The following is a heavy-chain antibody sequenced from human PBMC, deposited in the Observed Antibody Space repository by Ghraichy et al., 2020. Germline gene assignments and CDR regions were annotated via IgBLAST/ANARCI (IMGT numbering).Heavy chain of an antibody. CDR2: IYHSGST. CDR3: ARVRCSSTSCYVFDY. Sequence: SETLSLTCAVSGGSISSGGYSWSWIRQPPGKGLEWIGYIYHSGSTYYNPSLKIRVTISLDRSKNQFSLKLSSVTAADTAVYYCARVRCSSTSCYVFDYWGQGTLVTVSS. CDR1: GGSISSGGYS. D-gene: IGHD2-2*01. J-gene: IGHJ4*02. V-gene: IGHV4-30-2*01.